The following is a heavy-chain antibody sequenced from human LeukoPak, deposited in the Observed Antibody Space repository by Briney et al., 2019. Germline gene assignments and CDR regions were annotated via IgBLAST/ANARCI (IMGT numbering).Heavy chain of an antibody. CDR1: GFTFDDYA. V-gene: IGHV3-9*01. CDR3: ARAYYDFWSGYTD. D-gene: IGHD3-3*01. CDR2: ISWNSGSI. J-gene: IGHJ4*02. Sequence: GGSLRLSCAASGFTFDDYAMHWVRQAPGKGLEWVSGISWNSGSIGYADSVKGRFTISRDNSKNTLYLQMNSLRAEDTAVYYCARAYYDFWSGYTDWGQGTLVTVSS.